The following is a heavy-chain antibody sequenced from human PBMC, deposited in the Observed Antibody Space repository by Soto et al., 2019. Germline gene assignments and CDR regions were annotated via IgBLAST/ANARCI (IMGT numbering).Heavy chain of an antibody. D-gene: IGHD1-26*01. CDR3: ARWMYSGSYYDAFEI. CDR1: GGTFSSYA. Sequence: SVKVSCKASGGTFSSYAISWVRQAPGQGLEWMGGIIPIFGTANYAQKFQGRVTITADESTSTAYMELSSLRSEDTAVYYCARWMYSGSYYDAFEIWGQGTMVTVSS. J-gene: IGHJ3*02. CDR2: IIPIFGTA. V-gene: IGHV1-69*13.